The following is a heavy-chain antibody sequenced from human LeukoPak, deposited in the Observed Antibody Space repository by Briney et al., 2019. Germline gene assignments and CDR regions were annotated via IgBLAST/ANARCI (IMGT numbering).Heavy chain of an antibody. CDR3: ARRSITVIRGVIQHDNWFDP. V-gene: IGHV4-59*08. D-gene: IGHD3-10*01. J-gene: IGHJ5*02. CDR2: IHYTGAN. Sequence: SETLCLTCTASGCSISSYYWTWFRQAPAKGLECISDIHYTGANTYYPSPVSRLITSLDTTQNKFSLRQSIVSAADTTIYYYARRSITVIRGVIQHDNWFDPWGQGIVVTVSS. CDR1: GCSISSYY.